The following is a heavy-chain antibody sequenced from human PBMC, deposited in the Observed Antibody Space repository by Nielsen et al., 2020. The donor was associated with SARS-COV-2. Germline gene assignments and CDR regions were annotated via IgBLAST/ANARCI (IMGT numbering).Heavy chain of an antibody. J-gene: IGHJ4*02. Sequence: GESLKIFCAASGFTFSDYYMSWIRQPPGKGLEWVSYITRSSDYIDYVDSVKGRFTISRDDAKNTLFLQMNNLRAEDTAVYYCATQTSTGESEFWGQGTLVTVSS. CDR1: GFTFSDYY. V-gene: IGHV3-11*03. CDR3: ATQTSTGESEF. D-gene: IGHD3-10*01. CDR2: ITRSSDYI.